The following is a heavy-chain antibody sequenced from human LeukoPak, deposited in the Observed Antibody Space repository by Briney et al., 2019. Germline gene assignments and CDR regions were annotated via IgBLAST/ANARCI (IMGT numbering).Heavy chain of an antibody. Sequence: RASVKVSCKATGGTFSYFAISWVRQAPGQGLEWMGWINPNSGGTNYAQKFQGRVTMTRDTSISTAYMELSRLRSDDTAVYYCARNSGYDLGDYWGQGTLVTVSS. CDR2: INPNSGGT. CDR1: GGTFSYFA. D-gene: IGHD5-12*01. V-gene: IGHV1-2*02. CDR3: ARNSGYDLGDY. J-gene: IGHJ4*02.